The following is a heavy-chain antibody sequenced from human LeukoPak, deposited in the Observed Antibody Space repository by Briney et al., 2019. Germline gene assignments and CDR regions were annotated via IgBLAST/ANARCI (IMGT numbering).Heavy chain of an antibody. J-gene: IGHJ4*02. Sequence: SETLSLTCTVSGGSISSYYWSWIRQPPGKGLEWIGYIYYSGSTNYNPSLKSRVTISVDTSKNQFSLKLSSVTAADTAVYYCARAPVEMATIGRFDYWGQGTLVIVSS. D-gene: IGHD5-24*01. CDR2: IYYSGST. V-gene: IGHV4-59*01. CDR3: ARAPVEMATIGRFDY. CDR1: GGSISSYY.